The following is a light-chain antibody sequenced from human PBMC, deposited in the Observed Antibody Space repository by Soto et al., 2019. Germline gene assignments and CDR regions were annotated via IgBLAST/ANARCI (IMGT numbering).Light chain of an antibody. CDR3: QTWGTGPWV. Sequence: QAVVTQSPSASASLGASVKLTCTLSSGHSSYAIAWHQQQPEKGARYLMKLNSXXXHXXXXXXXXXXSGSSSGAERYLTISXXQSEDEADYYCQTWGTGPWVFGGGTKLTVL. CDR1: SGHSSYA. V-gene: IGLV4-69*01. J-gene: IGLJ3*02. CDR2: LNSXXXH.